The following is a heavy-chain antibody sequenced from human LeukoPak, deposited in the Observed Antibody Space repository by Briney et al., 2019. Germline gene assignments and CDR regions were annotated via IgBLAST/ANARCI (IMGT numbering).Heavy chain of an antibody. CDR2: IYYSGRT. J-gene: IGHJ4*02. CDR3: ARGVEFGNLAFDY. Sequence: SETLSLTCTVSGGSISSGGYYWSWIRQHPGKGLEWIGYIYYSGRTYYNPSLKSRVTISVDTSKNQFSLKLSSVTAADTAVYYCARGVEFGNLAFDYWGQGTLVTVSS. CDR1: GGSISSGGYY. D-gene: IGHD3-10*01. V-gene: IGHV4-31*03.